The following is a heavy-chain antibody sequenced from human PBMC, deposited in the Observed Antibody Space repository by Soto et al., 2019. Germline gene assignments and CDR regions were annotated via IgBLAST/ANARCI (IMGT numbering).Heavy chain of an antibody. CDR1: GGSFSGYY. V-gene: IGHV4-34*01. Sequence: QVQLQQWGAGLLKPSETLSLTCAVYGGSFSGYYWSWIRQPPGKGLEWIGEINHSGSTNYNPSLKSRVTISVDTSKNQFSLKLSSVTAADTAVYYCASGTNLRYCSGGSCYSGNWFDPWGQGTLVTVSS. D-gene: IGHD2-15*01. CDR3: ASGTNLRYCSGGSCYSGNWFDP. CDR2: INHSGST. J-gene: IGHJ5*02.